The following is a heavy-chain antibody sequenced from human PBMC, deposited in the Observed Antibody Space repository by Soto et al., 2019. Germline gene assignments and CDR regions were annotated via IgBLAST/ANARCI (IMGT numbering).Heavy chain of an antibody. Sequence: NPSETLSLTCTVSGGSISSYYWSWIRQPPGKGLEWIGYIYYSGSTNYNPSLKSRVTISVDTSKNQFSLKLSSVTAADTAVYYCAREVWGGIQGAFDIWGQGTMVTVSS. D-gene: IGHD7-27*01. CDR3: AREVWGGIQGAFDI. J-gene: IGHJ3*02. V-gene: IGHV4-59*01. CDR1: GGSISSYY. CDR2: IYYSGST.